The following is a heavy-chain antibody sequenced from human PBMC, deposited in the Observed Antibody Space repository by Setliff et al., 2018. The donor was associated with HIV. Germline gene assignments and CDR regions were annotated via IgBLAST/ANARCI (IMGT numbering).Heavy chain of an antibody. CDR1: GGSFSDYY. V-gene: IGHV4-34*01. D-gene: IGHD6-13*01. Sequence: SETLSLTCVVYGGSFSDYYWTWIRQPPEKGLEWIGKINYSGSTDYNSSLRSRVTISVDTSKNQISLKLTSVTAADTAVYYCAGGEVRSRYVSSRAPFYHYYYYMDVWGTGTAVTVSS. CDR3: AGGEVRSRYVSSRAPFYHYYYYMDV. CDR2: INYSGST. J-gene: IGHJ6*03.